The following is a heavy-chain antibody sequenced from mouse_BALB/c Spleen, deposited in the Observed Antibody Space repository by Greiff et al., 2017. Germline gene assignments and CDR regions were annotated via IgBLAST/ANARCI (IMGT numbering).Heavy chain of an antibody. J-gene: IGHJ4*01. Sequence: EVHLVESGGGLVQPGGSLKLSCAASGFTFSSYGMSWVRQTPDKRLELVATINSNGGSTYYPDSVKGRFTISRDNAKNTLYLQMSSLKSEDTAMYYCAREDGNYPYAMDYWGQGTSVTVSS. CDR1: GFTFSSYG. D-gene: IGHD2-1*01. CDR2: INSNGGST. V-gene: IGHV5-6-3*01. CDR3: AREDGNYPYAMDY.